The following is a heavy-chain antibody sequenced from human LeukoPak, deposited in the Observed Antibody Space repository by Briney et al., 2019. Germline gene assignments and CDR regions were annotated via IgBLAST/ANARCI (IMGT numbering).Heavy chain of an antibody. CDR1: GYTLTELS. J-gene: IGHJ6*02. CDR2: FDPADGET. D-gene: IGHD2-2*01. V-gene: IGHV1-24*01. Sequence: ASVKVSCKVSGYTLTELSMHCVRQAPGKGLEWMGGFDPADGETIYAQKFQGRVSMTEDTSTDTAYMELSSLRSEDTAVYYCANLLLEIAVGSGVHGRDVWGQGTTVTVSS. CDR3: ANLLLEIAVGSGVHGRDV.